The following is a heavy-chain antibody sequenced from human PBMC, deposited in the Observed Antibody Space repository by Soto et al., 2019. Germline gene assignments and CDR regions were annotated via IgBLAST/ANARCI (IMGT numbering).Heavy chain of an antibody. CDR2: ISYTGSA. V-gene: IGHV4-59*01. J-gene: IGHJ6*02. CDR3: ARVNYGDYYYGMDV. CDR1: GGSIDYSY. Sequence: SETLSLTCTVSGGSIDYSYWTWIRQPPGKGLEWIGYISYTGSANYNASLKSRLTISVDTSKNQFSLKLSSVTAADTALYYCARVNYGDYYYGMDVWGQVTTVTVSS. D-gene: IGHD4-17*01.